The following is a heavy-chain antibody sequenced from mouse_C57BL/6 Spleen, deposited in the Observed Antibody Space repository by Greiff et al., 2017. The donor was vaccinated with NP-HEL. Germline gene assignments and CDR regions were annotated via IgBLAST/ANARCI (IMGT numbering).Heavy chain of an antibody. J-gene: IGHJ2*01. Sequence: DVQLVESGGGLVKPGGSLKLSCAASGFTFSDYGMHWVRQAPEKGLEWVAYISSGSSTLYYADTVKGRFTISRDNAKNTLFLQMTSLRSEDTAMYYCAREVLRGGFDDWGQGTTLTVSS. CDR1: GFTFSDYG. D-gene: IGHD1-1*01. CDR2: ISSGSSTL. CDR3: AREVLRGGFDD. V-gene: IGHV5-17*01.